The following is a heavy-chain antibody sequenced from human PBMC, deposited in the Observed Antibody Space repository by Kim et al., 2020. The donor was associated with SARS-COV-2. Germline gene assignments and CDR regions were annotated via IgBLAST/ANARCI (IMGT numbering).Heavy chain of an antibody. D-gene: IGHD6-13*01. J-gene: IGHJ5*02. CDR1: GFTFSSYG. V-gene: IGHV3-30*18. CDR2: ISYDGSNK. Sequence: GGSLRLSCAASGFTFSSYGMHWVRQAPGKGLEWVAVISYDGSNKYYADSVKGRFTISRDNSKNTLYLQMNSLRAEDTAVYYCAKDNTEDSSWYSGWFDP. CDR3: AKDNTEDSSWYSGWFDP.